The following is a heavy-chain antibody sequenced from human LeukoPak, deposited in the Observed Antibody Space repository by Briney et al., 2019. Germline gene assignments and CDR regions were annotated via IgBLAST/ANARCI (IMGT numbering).Heavy chain of an antibody. Sequence: GGSLRLSCAASGFTFSSYAMHWVRQAPGKGLEWVAVISYDGSNKYYADSVKGRFTISRDNSKNTLYLQMNSLRAEDTAVYYCAKILDGYSYSYWGQGTLVTVSS. CDR2: ISYDGSNK. J-gene: IGHJ4*02. CDR3: AKILDGYSYSY. D-gene: IGHD5-18*01. V-gene: IGHV3-30*18. CDR1: GFTFSSYA.